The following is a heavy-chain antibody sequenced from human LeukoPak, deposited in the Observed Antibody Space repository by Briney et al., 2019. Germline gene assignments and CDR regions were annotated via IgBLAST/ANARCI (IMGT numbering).Heavy chain of an antibody. CDR2: INPDGNDK. CDR3: ARVWAVGIGAYNH. J-gene: IGHJ5*02. D-gene: IGHD6-13*01. V-gene: IGHV3-7*04. Sequence: GGSLRLSCVASGLTFSSYYMSWVRQAPGKGLEWVAHINPDGNDKYYVDSLKGRFTISRHNAKTSLYLQVDSLRAEDTSVYYCARVWAVGIGAYNHWGQGTLVTVSS. CDR1: GLTFSSYY.